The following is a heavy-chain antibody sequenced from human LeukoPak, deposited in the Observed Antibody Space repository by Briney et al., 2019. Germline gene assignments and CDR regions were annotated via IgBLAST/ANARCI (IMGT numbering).Heavy chain of an antibody. V-gene: IGHV3-7*01. CDR2: IKPDGSEK. J-gene: IGHJ4*02. CDR3: ARDQYRSSSIVFDY. Sequence: GGSLRLSCAASGFTFSRYWMTWVRQAPGKGLEWVANIKPDGSEKNYVDSVKGRFTISRDNAKNSLYLQMSSLRVEDTAVYYCARDQYRSSSIVFDYWGQGTLVTVSS. CDR1: GFTFSRYW. D-gene: IGHD6-6*01.